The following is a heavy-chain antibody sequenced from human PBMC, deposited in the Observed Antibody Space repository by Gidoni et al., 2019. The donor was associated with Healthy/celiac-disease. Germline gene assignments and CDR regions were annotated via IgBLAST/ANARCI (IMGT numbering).Heavy chain of an antibody. CDR3: ARVSVAGTDFDY. CDR2: INPSGGST. CDR1: GYTFTSYY. Sequence: QVQLVQSGAEVKKPGASVKVSCKASGYTFTSYYMHGVRQAPGQGLEWMGIINPSGGSTSYAQKFQGRVTMTRDTSTSTVYMELSSLRSEDTAVYYCARVSVAGTDFDYWGQGTLVTVSS. J-gene: IGHJ4*02. D-gene: IGHD6-19*01. V-gene: IGHV1-46*01.